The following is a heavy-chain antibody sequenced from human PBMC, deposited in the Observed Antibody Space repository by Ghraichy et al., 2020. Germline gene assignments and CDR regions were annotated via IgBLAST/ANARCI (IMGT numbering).Heavy chain of an antibody. D-gene: IGHD3-3*01. CDR3: ARDLHGAITSGYYDYYYYYGMDV. CDR1: EFTFRAHG. Sequence: GESLNISCVASEFTFRAHGMHWVRQAPGKGLEWMAVIWFDGSHEYYADSVKGRFTIFRENSKNTLYLQMNSPGPEDSAVYYCARDLHGAITSGYYDYYYYYGMDVWGQGTTVIVTS. J-gene: IGHJ6*02. V-gene: IGHV3-33*01. CDR2: IWFDGSHE.